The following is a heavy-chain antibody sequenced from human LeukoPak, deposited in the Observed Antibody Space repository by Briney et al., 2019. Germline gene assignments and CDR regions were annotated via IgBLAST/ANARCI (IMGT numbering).Heavy chain of an antibody. J-gene: IGHJ4*02. V-gene: IGHV3-21*01. Sequence: GGSLRLSCAASGFTFSSYSMNWVRQAPGKGLEWVSSISSSSSYIYYADSVKGRFTVSRNNAKNSLYLQMNSLRAEDTAVYYCARVFSGTYLNYHHFDYWGQGTLVTVSS. CDR2: ISSSSSYI. CDR3: ARVFSGTYLNYHHFDY. CDR1: GFTFSSYS. D-gene: IGHD1-26*01.